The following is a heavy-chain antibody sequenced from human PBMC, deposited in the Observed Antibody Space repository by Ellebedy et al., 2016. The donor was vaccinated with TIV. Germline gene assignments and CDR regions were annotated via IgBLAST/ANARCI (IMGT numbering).Heavy chain of an antibody. V-gene: IGHV4-59*12. CDR1: GGSISSYY. D-gene: IGHD3-3*01. J-gene: IGHJ4*02. CDR2: IYYSGST. CDR3: ARRVRNREITIFGVAREFDY. Sequence: MPSETLSLTCTVSGGSISSYYWSWIRQPPGKGLEWIGYIYYSGSTNYNPSLKSRVTISVDTSKNQFSLKLSSVTAADTAVYYCARRVRNREITIFGVAREFDYWGQGTLVTVSS.